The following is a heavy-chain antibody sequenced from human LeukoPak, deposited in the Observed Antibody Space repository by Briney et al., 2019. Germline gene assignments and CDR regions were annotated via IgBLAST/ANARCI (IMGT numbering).Heavy chain of an antibody. Sequence: PGGSLRLSCAASGFTFSSYAMTWVRQAPGKGLEWVSAISGSDYSTYYADSVKGRFTISRDNSKNTLYLQMNSLRAEDTAVYYCAKVITLTSYYIDYWGQGTLVTVSS. CDR1: GFTFSSYA. J-gene: IGHJ4*02. CDR2: ISGSDYST. D-gene: IGHD4-17*01. CDR3: AKVITLTSYYIDY. V-gene: IGHV3-23*01.